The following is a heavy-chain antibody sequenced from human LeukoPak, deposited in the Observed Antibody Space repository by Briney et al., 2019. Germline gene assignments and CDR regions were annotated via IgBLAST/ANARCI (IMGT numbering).Heavy chain of an antibody. V-gene: IGHV3-73*01. Sequence: GGALKLSCAASGFTFSGSAMHWVRQASGKGLEWVGRIRSKANSYATAYAASVKGRFTIYRDDSKNTAYLQMTSLKTEDTAVYYCTRLFAGNWFDPWGQGTLVTVSS. CDR3: TRLFAGNWFDP. J-gene: IGHJ5*02. CDR1: GFTFSGSA. CDR2: IRSKANSYAT.